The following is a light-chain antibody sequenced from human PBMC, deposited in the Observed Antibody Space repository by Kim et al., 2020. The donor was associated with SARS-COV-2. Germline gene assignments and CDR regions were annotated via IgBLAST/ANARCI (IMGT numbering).Light chain of an antibody. CDR3: AAWDDGLSGPV. J-gene: IGLJ3*02. Sequence: QRVTLSCSGSRSNIVSHYVYWYQQLPGTAPNLLLYRNNRRPSGVPVRFSGSKSGTSASLAISVLRSEDEADYYCAAWDDGLSGPVFGGGTKLTVL. CDR2: RNN. V-gene: IGLV1-47*01. CDR1: RSNIVSHY.